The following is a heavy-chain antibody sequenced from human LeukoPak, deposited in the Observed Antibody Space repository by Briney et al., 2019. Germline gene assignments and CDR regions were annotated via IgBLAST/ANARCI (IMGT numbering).Heavy chain of an antibody. D-gene: IGHD5-18*01. Sequence: KPSETLSLTCTVYVGSIGSYYWSWIRQPPGKGVEWIGYIYYRGSTNYNPSLKSRVTISIDPSKNQFSLKLICVPAPATAVYYCASVRSGYSYGPFDYWGQGTLVTVSS. CDR2: IYYRGST. V-gene: IGHV4-59*01. CDR1: VGSIGSYY. CDR3: ASVRSGYSYGPFDY. J-gene: IGHJ4*02.